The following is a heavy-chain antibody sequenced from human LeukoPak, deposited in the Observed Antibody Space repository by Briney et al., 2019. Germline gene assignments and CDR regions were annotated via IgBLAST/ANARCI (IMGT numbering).Heavy chain of an antibody. J-gene: IGHJ5*02. CDR2: INAGNGNT. Sequence: GASVKVSCKASGYTFTSYAMHWVRQAPGQRLEWMGWINAGNGNTKYSQKFQGRVTITRDTSTSTAYMELRSLRSDDTAVYYCARDIQYRGFDPWGQGTLVTVSS. CDR1: GYTFTSYA. D-gene: IGHD5-18*01. CDR3: ARDIQYRGFDP. V-gene: IGHV1-3*01.